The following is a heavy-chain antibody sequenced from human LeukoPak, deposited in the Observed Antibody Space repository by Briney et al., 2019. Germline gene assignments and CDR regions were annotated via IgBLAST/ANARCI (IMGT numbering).Heavy chain of an antibody. V-gene: IGHV4-59*01. CDR2: IYYSGST. J-gene: IGHJ4*02. CDR1: GGSISSYY. D-gene: IGHD3-10*01. Sequence: SETLSLTCTVSGGSISSYYWSWIRLPPGKGLEWIGYIYYSGSTNYNPSPKSRVTISVDTSKNQFSLKLSSVTAADTAVYYCARDYYGSGSYDYWGQGTLVTVSS. CDR3: ARDYYGSGSYDY.